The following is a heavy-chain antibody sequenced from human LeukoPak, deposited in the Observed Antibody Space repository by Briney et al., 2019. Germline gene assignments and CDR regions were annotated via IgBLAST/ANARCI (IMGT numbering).Heavy chain of an antibody. J-gene: IGHJ6*02. D-gene: IGHD3-22*01. Sequence: GASVKVSCKASGYTFTSYYIHWVRQAPGQGLEWMGVINPSGGGTSYAQKFQGRVTMTRDTSTSTVYMDLRSLRSEDTAVYFCARESAMVDDSSGYYYRYYYYGMDVWGQGTTVTVSS. CDR1: GYTFTSYY. V-gene: IGHV1-46*01. CDR3: ARESAMVDDSSGYYYRYYYYGMDV. CDR2: INPSGGGT.